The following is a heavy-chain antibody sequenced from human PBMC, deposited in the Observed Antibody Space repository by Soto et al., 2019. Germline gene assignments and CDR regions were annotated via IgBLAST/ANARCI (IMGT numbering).Heavy chain of an antibody. Sequence: VGQAPGKGLEWVSSISGSGASAYYADSVKGRFAISRDDSKSTVYLQMSSLRAEDTAVYYCAKDPGGGAFDIWGQGTMVTVSS. CDR3: AKDPGGGAFDI. CDR2: ISGSGASA. V-gene: IGHV3-23*01. J-gene: IGHJ3*02. D-gene: IGHD1-26*01.